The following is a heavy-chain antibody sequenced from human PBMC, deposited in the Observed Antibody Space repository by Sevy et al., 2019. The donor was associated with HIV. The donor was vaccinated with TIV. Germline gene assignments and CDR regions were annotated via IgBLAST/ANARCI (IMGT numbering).Heavy chain of an antibody. V-gene: IGHV4-61*01. CDR2: IMPSGIT. J-gene: IGHJ4*02. Sequence: SETLSLTYTVSGDSVSGGNYYWSWIRQPPGKGLEWIGEIMPSGITNYNPSLKSRVSISIDTSKNQFSLKVNSVTAADTAIYYCARGQWEHPFWGQGTQVTVSS. CDR3: ARGQWEHPF. CDR1: GDSVSGGNYY. D-gene: IGHD1-26*01.